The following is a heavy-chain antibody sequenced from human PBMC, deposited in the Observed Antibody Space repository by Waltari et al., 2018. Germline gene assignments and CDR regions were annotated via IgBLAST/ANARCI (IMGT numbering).Heavy chain of an antibody. CDR3: AKDLDIVATIPQIGFDY. V-gene: IGHV3-30*02. CDR1: GFTFSSYG. Sequence: QVQLVESGGGVVQPGGSLRLSCAASGFTFSSYGMHWVRRAPGKGLEWVAFIRYDGSNKHYADSVKGRFTISRDNSKNTLYLQMNSLRAEDTAVYYCAKDLDIVATIPQIGFDYWGQGTLVTVSS. CDR2: IRYDGSNK. D-gene: IGHD5-12*01. J-gene: IGHJ4*02.